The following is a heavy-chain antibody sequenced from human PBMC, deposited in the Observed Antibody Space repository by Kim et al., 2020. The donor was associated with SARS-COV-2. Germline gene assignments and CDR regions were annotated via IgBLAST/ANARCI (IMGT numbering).Heavy chain of an antibody. V-gene: IGHV1-18*01. J-gene: IGHJ4*02. Sequence: TKYEQKVQGRGMLTTDTSTNTAYMELWSLGSDDTAMYYCAGGAYGDVSFDYWGQGTLVTVSS. CDR3: AGGAYGDVSFDY. D-gene: IGHD4-17*01. CDR2: T.